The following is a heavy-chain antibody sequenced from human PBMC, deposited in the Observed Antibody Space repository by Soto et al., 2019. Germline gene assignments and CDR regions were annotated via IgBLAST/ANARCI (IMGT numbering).Heavy chain of an antibody. V-gene: IGHV3-21*01. CDR1: GFTFSSYS. J-gene: IGHJ4*02. Sequence: GGSLRLSCAASGFTFSSYSMNWVRQAPGKGLEWVSSISSSSSYIYYADSVKGRFTISRDNAKNSLYLQMNSLRAEDTAVYYCARDPQRELLWFGESQYDYWGQGTLVTVSS. D-gene: IGHD3-10*01. CDR3: ARDPQRELLWFGESQYDY. CDR2: ISSSSSYI.